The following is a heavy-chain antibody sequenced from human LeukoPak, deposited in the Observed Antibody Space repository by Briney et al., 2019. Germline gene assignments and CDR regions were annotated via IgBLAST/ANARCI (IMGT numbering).Heavy chain of an antibody. D-gene: IGHD2-21*02. Sequence: SETLSLTCTVSGGSISNYYWSWIRQPAGKGLEWIGRINTSGGTYYNPSLESRVTISVDTSKSQFSLKLSSVTAADTAVYYCARRIVSVPAIQEGNWLDPWGQGTLVTVSS. CDR2: INTSGGT. J-gene: IGHJ5*02. CDR1: GGSISNYY. V-gene: IGHV4-4*07. CDR3: ARRIVSVPAIQEGNWLDP.